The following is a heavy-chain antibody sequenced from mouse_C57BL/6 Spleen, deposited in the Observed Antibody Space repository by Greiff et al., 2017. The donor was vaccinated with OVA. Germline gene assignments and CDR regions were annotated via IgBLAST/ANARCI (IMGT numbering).Heavy chain of an antibody. CDR1: GYTFTGYW. V-gene: IGHV1-9*01. CDR3: ASALDYAMDY. D-gene: IGHD2-10*02. J-gene: IGHJ4*01. Sequence: QVQLKQSGAELMKPGASVKLSCKATGYTFTGYWIEWVKQRPGHGLEWIGEILPGSGSTNYNAKFKGKATFNADQSSNTAYMQLSSLTTEDSAIYYCASALDYAMDYWGQGTSVTVSS. CDR2: ILPGSGST.